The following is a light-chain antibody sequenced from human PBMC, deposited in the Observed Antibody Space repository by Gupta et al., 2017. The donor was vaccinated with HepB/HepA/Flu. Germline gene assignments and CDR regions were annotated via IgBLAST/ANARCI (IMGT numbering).Light chain of an antibody. Sequence: DIQMTQSPSSLSASVGDKITIACRASQSISTYLSWYQQRPGKAPKLLIYAASSLQRGVPSRFSGSGSGTDFVLTISRLQPEDYATYYCRQSDSDSRTFGQGTTVEIK. CDR2: AAS. V-gene: IGKV1-39*01. CDR1: QSISTY. CDR3: RQSDSDSRT. J-gene: IGKJ1*01.